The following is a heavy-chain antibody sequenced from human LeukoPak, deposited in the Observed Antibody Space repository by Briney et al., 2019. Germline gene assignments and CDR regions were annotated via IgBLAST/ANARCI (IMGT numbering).Heavy chain of an antibody. Sequence: GGSLRLSCAASGFTFSSYAMHWVRQAPGKGLEWVAVISYDGSNKYYADSVKGRFTISRDNSKNTLYLQMNSLRAEDTAVYYCARVVVPAAIDDGMDVWGKGTTVTVSS. J-gene: IGHJ6*04. CDR2: ISYDGSNK. CDR1: GFTFSSYA. CDR3: ARVVVPAAIDDGMDV. D-gene: IGHD2-2*01. V-gene: IGHV3-30*04.